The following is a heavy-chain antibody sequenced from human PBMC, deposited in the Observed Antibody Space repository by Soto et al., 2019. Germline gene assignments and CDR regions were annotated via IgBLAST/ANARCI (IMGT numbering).Heavy chain of an antibody. V-gene: IGHV4-4*07. J-gene: IGHJ4*02. CDR3: ARGGQDFWSGPFDY. CDR2: IDNSGST. D-gene: IGHD3-3*01. Sequence: KPSETLSLTCTVSVGSISNYFCNWIRQPAGKGLEWIGRIDNSGSTNYNPSLKSRITMSADTSRNQFSLKLNSVTAADTAVYYCARGGQDFWSGPFDYWGQGALVTVSS. CDR1: VGSISNYF.